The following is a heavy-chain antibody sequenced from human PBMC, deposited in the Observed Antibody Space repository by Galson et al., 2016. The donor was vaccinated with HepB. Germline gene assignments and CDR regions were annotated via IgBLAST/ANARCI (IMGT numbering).Heavy chain of an antibody. CDR1: GHSIASYW. J-gene: IGHJ4*02. D-gene: IGHD2-8*02. Sequence: QSGAAVKKPGESLKLSCKASGHSIASYWIGWVRQLPGKGLECMGTIDPSDSETRSMPSFRGHVPISADKSTTTAYLQWSSLKASDTAVYYCAAPRPPRLVLVYWCLGTRVTVSS. V-gene: IGHV5-51*01. CDR3: AAPRPPRLVLVY. CDR2: IDPSDSET.